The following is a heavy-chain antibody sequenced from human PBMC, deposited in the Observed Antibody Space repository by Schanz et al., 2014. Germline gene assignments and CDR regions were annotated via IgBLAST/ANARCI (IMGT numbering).Heavy chain of an antibody. D-gene: IGHD6-13*01. J-gene: IGHJ4*02. CDR1: GGTFSSYA. CDR2: IIPVLNIA. CDR3: ASSGAAYSSSWDFDY. Sequence: QVQLVQSGAEVKKPGSPVKVSCKSSGGTFSSYAISWVRQAPGQGLEWMGRIIPVLNIATYAQRFQGRVSITADTSTNTAYMELSSLTSDDTAVYYCASSGAAYSSSWDFDYWGQGTLVTVSS. V-gene: IGHV1-69*02.